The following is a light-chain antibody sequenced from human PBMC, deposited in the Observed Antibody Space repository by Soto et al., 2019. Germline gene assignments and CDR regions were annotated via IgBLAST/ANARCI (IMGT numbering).Light chain of an antibody. CDR3: LQDYDYPRT. CDR1: QGIRNE. V-gene: IGKV1-6*01. J-gene: IGKJ1*01. CDR2: AAS. Sequence: AIPMTQSPASLSASVRYRVTITCRASQGIRNELSWFQQRPGNAPTLLISAASRLQSGVPSRFSGRGSGTDFTLTISSLQPEDFATYYCLQDYDYPRTFGQGTKVDIK.